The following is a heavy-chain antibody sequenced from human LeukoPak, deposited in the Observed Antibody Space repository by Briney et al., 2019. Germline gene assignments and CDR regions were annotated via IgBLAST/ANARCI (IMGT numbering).Heavy chain of an antibody. CDR3: ARDSRRGYSCEFDY. D-gene: IGHD5-18*01. CDR2: IGTAGDT. V-gene: IGHV3-13*01. Sequence: GGPLRLSCAASGFTFSSYDMHWVRQATGRGLEWVSGIGTAGDTYYLDSVKGRFTISRENAKNSLYLQMNSLRVEDTAVYYCARDSRRGYSCEFDYWGQGTLVTVSS. J-gene: IGHJ4*02. CDR1: GFTFSSYD.